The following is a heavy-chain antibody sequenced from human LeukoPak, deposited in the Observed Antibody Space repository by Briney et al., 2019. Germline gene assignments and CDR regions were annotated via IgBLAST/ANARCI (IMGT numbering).Heavy chain of an antibody. Sequence: SETLSLTCTVSGGSISSYYWSWIPQPPVKGLECIWYIYYSGGTNYNPSLKSRVTISVDTSKNQSSLKLSSATAADTAVYYCVRQQLAATWLDPWGQGTLVTVSS. CDR3: VRQQLAATWLDP. CDR1: GGSISSYY. D-gene: IGHD6-13*01. J-gene: IGHJ5*02. CDR2: IYYSGGT. V-gene: IGHV4-59*01.